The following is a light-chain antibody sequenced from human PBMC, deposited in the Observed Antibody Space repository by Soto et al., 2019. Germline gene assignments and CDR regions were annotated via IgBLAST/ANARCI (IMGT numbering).Light chain of an antibody. CDR1: QSVTTR. CDR3: QQYNSYSWT. CDR2: GAS. V-gene: IGKV3D-15*01. J-gene: IGKJ1*01. Sequence: IVLTQSPGTLSLSPGERVTLSCRASQSVTTRLAWYQHKPGQAPTLLMSGASNRASGVPVRFSGSGSGTDFTLTISSLQPDDFATYYCQQYNSYSWTFGQGTKVDIK.